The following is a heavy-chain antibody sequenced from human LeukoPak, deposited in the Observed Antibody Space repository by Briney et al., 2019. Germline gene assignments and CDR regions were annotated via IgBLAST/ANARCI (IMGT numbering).Heavy chain of an antibody. CDR3: AKGMMPDWFDP. CDR1: GGSMNDYY. CDR2: IFDIGNT. Sequence: SETLSLTCTVSGGSMNDYYWTWVRQPPGRGLEWIGYIFDIGNTNYNPSLKSRVTISLDTSKNQFSLRLNSVTTAGTAVYYCAKGMMPDWFDPWGQGTLVTVSS. J-gene: IGHJ5*02. V-gene: IGHV4-59*01. D-gene: IGHD2-2*01.